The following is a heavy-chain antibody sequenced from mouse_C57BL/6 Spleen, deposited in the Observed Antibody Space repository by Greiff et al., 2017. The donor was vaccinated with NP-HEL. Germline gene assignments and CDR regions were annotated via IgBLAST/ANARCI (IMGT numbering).Heavy chain of an antibody. CDR3: ARPKITGEDAMDY. Sequence: EVKLVESGGGLVKPGGSLKLSCAASGFTFSDYGMHWVRQAPETGLEWVAYISSGSSTIYYADTVKGRFTISRDNAKNTLFLQMTSLRSEDTAMYYCARPKITGEDAMDYWGQGTSVTVSS. V-gene: IGHV5-17*01. D-gene: IGHD4-1*01. CDR1: GFTFSDYG. CDR2: ISSGSSTI. J-gene: IGHJ4*01.